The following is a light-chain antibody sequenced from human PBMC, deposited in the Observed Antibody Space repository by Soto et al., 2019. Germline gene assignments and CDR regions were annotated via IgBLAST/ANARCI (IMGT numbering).Light chain of an antibody. CDR1: ESVSIN. CDR2: DAS. J-gene: IGKJ1*01. V-gene: IGKV3-15*01. Sequence: MTLSPATLSMSPGERANLSCTASESVSINLAWYQQKPGQSPRLLVYDASTRATGIPARFTGSGSGTEFTLTISSLQSEDFAVYFCQQYNNWPPSWTFGQGTKVDIK. CDR3: QQYNNWPPSWT.